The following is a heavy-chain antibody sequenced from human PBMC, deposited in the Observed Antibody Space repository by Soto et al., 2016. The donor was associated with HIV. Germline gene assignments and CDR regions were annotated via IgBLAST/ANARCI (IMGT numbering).Heavy chain of an antibody. D-gene: IGHD1-26*01. J-gene: IGHJ4*02. CDR3: TLPAYSSGTYG. CDR1: GFTFNKAW. Sequence: EVQLVESGGGLVEPGGSLRLSCAASGFTFNKAWMSWVRQAPGKGLEWVGRIKTKPEGGTTDYAAPVKGRFTISRDDSKDTVYLQMNSLKSEDTAVYYCTLPAYSSGTYGWGQGTLVTVSS. V-gene: IGHV3-15*01. CDR2: IKTKPEGGTT.